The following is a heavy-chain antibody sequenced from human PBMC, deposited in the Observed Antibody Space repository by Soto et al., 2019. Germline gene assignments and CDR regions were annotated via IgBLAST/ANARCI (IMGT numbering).Heavy chain of an antibody. J-gene: IGHJ6*02. CDR3: AREEGSLWFGELLYAPPAYGMDV. D-gene: IGHD3-10*01. V-gene: IGHV1-2*04. CDR1: GYTFTGYY. Sequence: GASVKVSCKASGYTFTGYYMHWVRQAPGQGPEWMGWINPNSGGTNYAQKFQGWVTMTRDTSISTAYMELSRLRSDDTAVYYCAREEGSLWFGELLYAPPAYGMDVWGQGTTVTVSS. CDR2: INPNSGGT.